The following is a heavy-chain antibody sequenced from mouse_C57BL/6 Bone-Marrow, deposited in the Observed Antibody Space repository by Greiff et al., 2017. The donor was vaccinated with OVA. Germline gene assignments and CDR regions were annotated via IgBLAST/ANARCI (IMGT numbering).Heavy chain of an antibody. CDR1: GYTFTSYW. V-gene: IGHV1-53*01. D-gene: IGHD1-1*01. J-gene: IGHJ4*01. Sequence: VQLQQPGTELVKPGASVKLSCKASGYTFTSYWMHWVKQRPGQGLEWIGNINPSNGGTNYNEKFKSKATLTVDKSSSTAYMQLSSLTSEDSAVYYCAREGTYYGSRYYYAMDYWGQGTSVTVSS. CDR3: AREGTYYGSRYYYAMDY. CDR2: INPSNGGT.